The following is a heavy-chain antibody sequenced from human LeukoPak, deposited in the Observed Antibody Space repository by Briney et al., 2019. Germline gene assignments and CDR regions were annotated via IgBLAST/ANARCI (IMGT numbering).Heavy chain of an antibody. CDR3: AKDRKGYSSGWRLFFDY. Sequence: GGSLRLSCAASGFTFDDYAMHWVRQAPGKGLDWVSLISGDGGSTYYADSVKGRFTISRDNSKNSLYLQMNSLRTEDTALYYCAKDRKGYSSGWRLFFDYWGQGTLVTVSS. CDR2: ISGDGGST. CDR1: GFTFDDYA. D-gene: IGHD6-19*01. V-gene: IGHV3-43*02. J-gene: IGHJ4*02.